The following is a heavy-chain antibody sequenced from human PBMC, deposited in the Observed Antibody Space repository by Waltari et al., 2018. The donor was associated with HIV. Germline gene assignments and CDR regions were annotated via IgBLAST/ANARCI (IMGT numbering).Heavy chain of an antibody. V-gene: IGHV4-34*01. CDR3: ARDEVAVADREFYFVH. CDR2: INHTGSA. J-gene: IGHJ4*02. D-gene: IGHD6-19*01. Sequence: QVQLEQWGARLLKPSETLSLTCAVYGGSLSGYDWSWIRLAPGKGLEWIGDINHTGSATYNPSLKSRVTISVDTSKNQFSLMLRSVTAADTAVYYCARDEVAVADREFYFVHWGQGALVTVST. CDR1: GGSLSGYD.